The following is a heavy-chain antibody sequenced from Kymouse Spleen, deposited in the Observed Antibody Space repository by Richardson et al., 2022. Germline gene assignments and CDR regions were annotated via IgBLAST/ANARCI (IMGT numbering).Heavy chain of an antibody. CDR1: GFTFSSYS. CDR2: ISSSSSTI. V-gene: IGHV3-48*02. D-gene: IGHD3-10*01. CDR3: ARDLLWFGELPLYYYYYGMDV. J-gene: IGHJ6*02. Sequence: EVQLVESGGGLVQPGGSLRLSCAASGFTFSSYSMNWVRQAPGKGLEWVSYISSSSSTIYYADSVKGRFTISRDNAKNSLYLQMNSLRDEDTAVYYCARDLLWFGELPLYYYYYGMDVWGQGTTVTVSS.